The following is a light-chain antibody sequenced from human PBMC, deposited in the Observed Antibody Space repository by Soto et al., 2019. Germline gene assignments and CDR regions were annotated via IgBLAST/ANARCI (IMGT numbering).Light chain of an antibody. J-gene: IGLJ1*01. CDR3: SSYTSSSTYV. V-gene: IGLV2-14*01. Sequence: QSVLTQPASVSGSPGQSITISCTGTSSDVGGYNYVSWYQQHAGKAPKFMIYEVSNRPSGVSNRFSGYKSGNTASLTISGLQAEDEADYYCSSYTSSSTYVFGTGTKLTVL. CDR1: SSDVGGYNY. CDR2: EVS.